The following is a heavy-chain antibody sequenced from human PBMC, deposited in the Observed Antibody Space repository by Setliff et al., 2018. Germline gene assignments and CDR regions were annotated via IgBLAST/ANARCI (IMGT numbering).Heavy chain of an antibody. J-gene: IGHJ4*02. CDR2: ISADNYKTNHLERFTADDGKT. CDR1: GYSFTPFG. Sequence: GASVKVSCKASGYSFTPFGISWVRQAPGQGLEWMGWISADNYKTNHLERFTADDGKTKYVQKFQGRVTMTTDTSTRTTYMELRSLRSDDTAVYYCAREVYCSGGRCYGQMPAALGHWGQGTLVTVSS. D-gene: IGHD2-15*01. CDR3: AREVYCSGGRCYGQMPAALGH. V-gene: IGHV1-18*01.